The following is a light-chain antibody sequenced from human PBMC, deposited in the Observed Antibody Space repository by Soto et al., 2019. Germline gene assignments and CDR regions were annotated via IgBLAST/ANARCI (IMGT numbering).Light chain of an antibody. CDR2: GNS. CDR1: SSNIGAGYD. Sequence: QSVLTQPPSVSGAPGQRVTISCTGSSSNIGAGYDVHWYQQLPGPAPKLLIYGNSNRPSGVPDRFSGSKSGTSASLAITWLQAEDEADYYCQSYDSSPPVVFGGGTKLTVL. CDR3: QSYDSSPPVV. V-gene: IGLV1-40*01. J-gene: IGLJ2*01.